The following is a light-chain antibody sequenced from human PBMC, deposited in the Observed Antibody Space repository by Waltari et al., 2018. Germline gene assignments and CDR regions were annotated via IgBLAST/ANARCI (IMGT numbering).Light chain of an antibody. V-gene: IGLV2-14*03. CDR3: SSYTASRLYV. CDR1: SSDVGGYNY. CDR2: EVS. Sequence: QSALTQPASVSGSPGQSITISCTGTSSDVGGYNYVSWYQQYPGKAPKLVIHEVSSRPSGTSDRFSGSKSGNTASLIISGLQADDEADYYCSSYTASRLYVFGTGTKVTVL. J-gene: IGLJ1*01.